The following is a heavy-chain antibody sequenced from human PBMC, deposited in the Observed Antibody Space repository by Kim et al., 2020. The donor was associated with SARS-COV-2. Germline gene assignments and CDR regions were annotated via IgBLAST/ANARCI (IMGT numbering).Heavy chain of an antibody. V-gene: IGHV3-30*01. CDR3: ARESAFDI. CDR1: GFTFSSYA. CDR2: ISYDGSNK. Sequence: GGSLRLSCAASGFTFSSYAIHWVRQAPGKGLEWVALISYDGSNKYYADSVKGRFTISRDNSKNTLYLQMNSLRAEDTAVYYCARESAFDIWGQGTMVTVS. J-gene: IGHJ3*02.